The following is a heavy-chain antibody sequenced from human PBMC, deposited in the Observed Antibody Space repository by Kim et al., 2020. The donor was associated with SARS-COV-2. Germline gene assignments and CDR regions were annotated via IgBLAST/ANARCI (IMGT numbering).Heavy chain of an antibody. V-gene: IGHV3-30-3*01. Sequence: VGSLRLSCAASGFTFSSYAMHWVRQAPGKGLEWVAVISYDGSNKYYADSVKGRFTISRDNSKNTLYLQMNSLRAEDTAVYYCARARPFYDSSGTPTNWFDPWGQGTLVTVSS. CDR1: GFTFSSYA. D-gene: IGHD3-22*01. CDR2: ISYDGSNK. CDR3: ARARPFYDSSGTPTNWFDP. J-gene: IGHJ5*02.